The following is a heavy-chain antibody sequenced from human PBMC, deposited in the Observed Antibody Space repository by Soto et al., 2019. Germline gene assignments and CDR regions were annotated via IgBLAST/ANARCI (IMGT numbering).Heavy chain of an antibody. D-gene: IGHD4-17*01. CDR3: ARDRLPPTVTSKGFDY. CDR2: ISSSNSYI. J-gene: IGHJ4*02. V-gene: IGHV3-21*01. Sequence: EVQLVESGGGLVKPGGSLRLSCAASGFTFSSYSMNWVRQAPGKGLEWVSSISSSNSYIYYADSVKGRFTISRDNAKNSLYLQMNSLRAEDTAVYYCARDRLPPTVTSKGFDYWGQGTLVTVSS. CDR1: GFTFSSYS.